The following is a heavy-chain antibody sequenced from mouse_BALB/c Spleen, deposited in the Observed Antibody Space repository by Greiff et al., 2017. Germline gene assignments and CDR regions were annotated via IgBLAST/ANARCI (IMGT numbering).Heavy chain of an antibody. CDR2: INSNGGST. V-gene: IGHV5-6-3*01. Sequence: EVMLVESGGGLVQPGGSLKLSCAASGFTFSSYGMSWVRQTPDKRLELVATINSNGGSTYYPDSVKGRFTISRDNAMNTLYLQMSSLKSEDTAMYYCARGGYRYPFAYWGQGTLVTVSA. CDR3: ARGGYRYPFAY. D-gene: IGHD2-14*01. CDR1: GFTFSSYG. J-gene: IGHJ3*01.